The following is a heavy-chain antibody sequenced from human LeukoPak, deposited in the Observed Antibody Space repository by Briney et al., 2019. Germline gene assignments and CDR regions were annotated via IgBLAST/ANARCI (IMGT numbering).Heavy chain of an antibody. V-gene: IGHV3-74*01. Sequence: PGGSLRLSCAASGFTFNYNWMHWVRQGPGKGLVWVSRINGDGRTTSYADSVKGRFTISRDNAKNTLYLQMNSLRAEDTAVYYCVRVTHSSYSYGYGHGDYWGQGTLVTVSS. CDR2: INGDGRTT. CDR3: VRVTHSSYSYGYGHGDY. J-gene: IGHJ4*02. D-gene: IGHD5-18*01. CDR1: GFTFNYNW.